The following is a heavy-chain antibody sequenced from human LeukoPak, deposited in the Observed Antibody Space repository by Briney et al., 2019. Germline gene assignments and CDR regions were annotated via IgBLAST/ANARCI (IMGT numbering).Heavy chain of an antibody. CDR1: GFAFNKYE. Sequence: GGSLRLSCVASGFAFNKYEINWLRQAPGKGLEWVAYITGDGNHINYADSVRGRFTISRDNAKNSLYLQMNSPRAEDTAVYYCARPVGGWGQGTMVTVSS. J-gene: IGHJ3*01. CDR2: ITGDGNHI. V-gene: IGHV3-48*03. CDR3: ARPVGG. D-gene: IGHD4-23*01.